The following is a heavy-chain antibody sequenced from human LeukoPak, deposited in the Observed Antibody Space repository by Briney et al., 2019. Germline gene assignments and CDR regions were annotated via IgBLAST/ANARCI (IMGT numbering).Heavy chain of an antibody. V-gene: IGHV4-38-2*01. CDR2: IYHSGST. CDR1: GYSISSGYY. D-gene: IGHD5-12*01. J-gene: IGHJ3*02. Sequence: PSETLSLTCAVSGYSISSGYYWGWIRQPPGKGLEWIGSIYHSGSTYHNPSLKSRVTISVDTSKNQFSLKLTSVTAADTAVYYCARRPPTYDGKAFDIWGQGTMVTVSS. CDR3: ARRPPTYDGKAFDI.